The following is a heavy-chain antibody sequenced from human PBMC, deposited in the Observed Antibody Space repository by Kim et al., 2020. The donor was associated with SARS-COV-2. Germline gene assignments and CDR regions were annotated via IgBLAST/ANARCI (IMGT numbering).Heavy chain of an antibody. Sequence: DAVRGRFAISRDTAKNSLYLQMNSRGAEDTAVYYCARDSNIVLVPSAFDYWGQGTLVTVSS. D-gene: IGHD2-2*01. CDR3: ARDSNIVLVPSAFDY. V-gene: IGHV3-48*01. J-gene: IGHJ4*02.